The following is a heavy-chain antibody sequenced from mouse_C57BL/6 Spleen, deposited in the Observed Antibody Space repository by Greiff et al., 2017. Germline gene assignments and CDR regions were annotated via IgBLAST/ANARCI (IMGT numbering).Heavy chain of an antibody. Sequence: EVQLQQSGAALVRPGASVKLSCTASGFNIKDDYMHWVKQRPEQGLEWIGWIDPENGDTEYASKFQGKATITADTSSNTAYLQLSSLTSEDTAVYYCTTLTGTWFAYWGQGTLVTVSA. J-gene: IGHJ3*01. D-gene: IGHD4-1*01. V-gene: IGHV14-4*01. CDR3: TTLTGTWFAY. CDR1: GFNIKDDY. CDR2: IDPENGDT.